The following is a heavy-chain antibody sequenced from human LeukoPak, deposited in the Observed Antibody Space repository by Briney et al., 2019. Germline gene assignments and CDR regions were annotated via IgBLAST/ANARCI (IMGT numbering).Heavy chain of an antibody. D-gene: IGHD3-10*01. Sequence: GGSLRLSCEVSGFTFSNYWMSWVRQAPGKGLEWVASISHDGSNYYYADSVKGRFTISRDNSRNTLYLQMNSLKVEDTAVFYCTKAAAGSGDYGMDVWGQGTTVTV. CDR3: TKAAAGSGDYGMDV. J-gene: IGHJ6*02. CDR1: GFTFSNYW. V-gene: IGHV3-30*18. CDR2: ISHDGSNY.